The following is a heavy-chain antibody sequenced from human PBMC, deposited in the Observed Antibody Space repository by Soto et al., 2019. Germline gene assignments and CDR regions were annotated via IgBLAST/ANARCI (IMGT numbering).Heavy chain of an antibody. V-gene: IGHV5-51*01. D-gene: IGHD4-4*01. CDR1: GVNSW. Sequence: PGESLKISCSGSGVNSWIAWVRQMPGKGLEYVGIIYVGDSDTRYSPSFQGQVTISVDKSISTAFLQWSSLKASDTAIYYCARHTQYYGVDVWGQGTAVTVSS. CDR2: IYVGDSDT. J-gene: IGHJ6*02. CDR3: ARHTQYYGVDV.